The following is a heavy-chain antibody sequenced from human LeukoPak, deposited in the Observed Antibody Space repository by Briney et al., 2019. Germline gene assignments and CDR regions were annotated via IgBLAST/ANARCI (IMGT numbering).Heavy chain of an antibody. D-gene: IGHD3-3*01. Sequence: GSLRLSCAASGFAFSNFAMSWVRRAPGKGLEWVSAMSGSGYYTYYVESVKGRFTISRDNSKNTLYLHMNSLRADDTAVYYCAKMEGQRLYDYCMDVWGRGTTVTVSS. CDR3: AKMEGQRLYDYCMDV. CDR1: GFAFSNFA. V-gene: IGHV3-23*01. J-gene: IGHJ6*03. CDR2: MSGSGYYT.